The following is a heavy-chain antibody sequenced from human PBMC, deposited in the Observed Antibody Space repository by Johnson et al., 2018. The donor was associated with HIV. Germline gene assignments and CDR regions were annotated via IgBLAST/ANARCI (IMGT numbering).Heavy chain of an antibody. Sequence: QVQLVESGGGVVQPGGSLRLSCAASGFTFSSYGMHWVRQAPGKGLEWVAFIRYDGSNKYYADSVKGRFTISRDNSKNTLYLQMNSLRAEDTAVYHCAKEERGSILAFDFWGQGTMVTVSS. J-gene: IGHJ3*01. CDR1: GFTFSSYG. D-gene: IGHD3-16*01. CDR3: AKEERGSILAFDF. CDR2: IRYDGSNK. V-gene: IGHV3-30*02.